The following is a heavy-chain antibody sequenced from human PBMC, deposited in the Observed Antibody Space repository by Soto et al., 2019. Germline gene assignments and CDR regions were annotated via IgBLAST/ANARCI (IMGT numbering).Heavy chain of an antibody. CDR1: GFTFSSYA. Sequence: GSLRLSCAASGFTFSSYAMHWVRQAPGKGLEWVAVISYDGSNKYYADSVEGRFTISRDNSKNTLYLQMNSLRAEDTAVYYCARDLPYYYGSGSPDAFDIWGQGTMVTVSS. CDR3: ARDLPYYYGSGSPDAFDI. D-gene: IGHD3-10*01. CDR2: ISYDGSNK. J-gene: IGHJ3*02. V-gene: IGHV3-30-3*01.